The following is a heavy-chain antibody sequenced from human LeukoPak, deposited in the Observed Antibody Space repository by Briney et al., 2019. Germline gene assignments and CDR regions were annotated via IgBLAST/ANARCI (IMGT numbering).Heavy chain of an antibody. J-gene: IGHJ4*02. CDR1: GFTFSSYS. Sequence: GGSLRLSCAASGFTFSSYSMNWVRQAPGKGLEWVSSISSSSSYIYYADSVKGRFTNSRDNAKNSLYLQMNSLRAEDTAVYYCARVSTAVSLAIDYWGQGTLVTVST. CDR3: ARVSTAVSLAIDY. CDR2: ISSSSSYI. D-gene: IGHD6-13*01. V-gene: IGHV3-21*06.